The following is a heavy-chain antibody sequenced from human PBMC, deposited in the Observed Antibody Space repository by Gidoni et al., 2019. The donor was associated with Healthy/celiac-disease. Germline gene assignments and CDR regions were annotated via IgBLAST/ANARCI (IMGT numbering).Heavy chain of an antibody. Sequence: QVQLQQWGAGLLKPSETLSLTCAVYGGSFRGYYWSWIRQPPGKGLEWIGEINHSGSTNYNPSLKSRVTISVETSKNQFSLKLSSVTAADTAVYYCARGRSYSSSWNPRYFDLWGRGTLVTVSS. V-gene: IGHV4-34*01. J-gene: IGHJ2*01. CDR1: GGSFRGYY. CDR3: ARGRSYSSSWNPRYFDL. CDR2: INHSGST. D-gene: IGHD6-13*01.